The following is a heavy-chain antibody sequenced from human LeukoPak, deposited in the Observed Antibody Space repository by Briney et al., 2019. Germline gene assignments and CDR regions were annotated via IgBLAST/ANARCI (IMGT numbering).Heavy chain of an antibody. Sequence: GGSLRLSCAASGFTFSSYSMNWVRQAPGKGLEWVSYISSSSSTIYYADSVKGRFTISRDNAKNSLYLQMNSLRAEDTAVYYCARVRTYYSDSSGYPYGMDVWGQGTTVTVSS. V-gene: IGHV3-48*01. CDR1: GFTFSSYS. D-gene: IGHD3-22*01. J-gene: IGHJ6*02. CDR2: ISSSSSTI. CDR3: ARVRTYYSDSSGYPYGMDV.